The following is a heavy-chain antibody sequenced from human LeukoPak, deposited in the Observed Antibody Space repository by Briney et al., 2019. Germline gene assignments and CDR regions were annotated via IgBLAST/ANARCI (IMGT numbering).Heavy chain of an antibody. J-gene: IGHJ4*02. V-gene: IGHV1-2*02. D-gene: IGHD3-22*01. CDR3: ARYYYDSSGYYSVIFDY. CDR1: GYTFTGYY. Sequence: ASVKVSCKASGYTFTGYYMHWVRQAPGQGLEWMGWINPNSGGTNYAQKFQGRVTMTRDTSISTAYMELSRLRSDDTAVYYCARYYYDSSGYYSVIFDYWGQGTLVTVSS. CDR2: INPNSGGT.